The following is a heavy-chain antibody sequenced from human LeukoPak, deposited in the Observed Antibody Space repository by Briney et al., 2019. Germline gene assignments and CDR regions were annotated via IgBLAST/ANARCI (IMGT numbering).Heavy chain of an antibody. Sequence: TLSLTCTVSGGSISSGSYYWSWIRQPAGKGLEWIGRIYTSGSTNYNPSLKSRVTISVDTSKNQFSLKLSSVTAADTAVYYCARRAGYSSGWYQTYYFDYWGQGTLVTVSS. V-gene: IGHV4-61*02. CDR3: ARRAGYSSGWYQTYYFDY. D-gene: IGHD6-19*01. CDR2: IYTSGST. CDR1: GGSISSGSYY. J-gene: IGHJ4*02.